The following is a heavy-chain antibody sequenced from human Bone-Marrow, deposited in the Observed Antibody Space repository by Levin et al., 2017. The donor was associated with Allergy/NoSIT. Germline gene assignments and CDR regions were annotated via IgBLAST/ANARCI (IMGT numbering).Heavy chain of an antibody. CDR3: AHKPLVVATSSGYFDS. Sequence: ASGPTLVKPTQTLTLTCTFSGFSLNTSAVAVGWIRQPPGKALEWLAFIYWDEDTRYNQSLKNRLTIAKDTSKTQVVLTLTNVDPLDTATYYCAHKPLVVATSSGYFDSWGQGILVTVSS. J-gene: IGHJ4*02. CDR2: IYWDEDT. CDR1: GFSLNTSAVA. D-gene: IGHD2-21*01. V-gene: IGHV2-5*02.